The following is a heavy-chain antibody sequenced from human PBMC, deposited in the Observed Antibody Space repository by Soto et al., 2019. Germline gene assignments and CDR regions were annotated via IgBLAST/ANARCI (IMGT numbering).Heavy chain of an antibody. CDR1: GGSISSYY. D-gene: IGHD3-3*01. CDR3: ARLFWSGYSTHNWFDP. V-gene: IGHV4-59*01. CDR2: IYYSGST. Sequence: PSETLSLTCTVSGGSISSYYWSWIRQPPGKGLEWIGYIYYSGSTNYNPSLKSRVTISVDTSKNQFSLKLSSVTAADTAVYYCARLFWSGYSTHNWFDPWGQGTLVTVSS. J-gene: IGHJ5*02.